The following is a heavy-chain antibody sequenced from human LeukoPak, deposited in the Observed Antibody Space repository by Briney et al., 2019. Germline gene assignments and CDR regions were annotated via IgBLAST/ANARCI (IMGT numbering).Heavy chain of an antibody. CDR3: ARGLRYYDSSGYYVPDAFDI. Sequence: PSETLSLTCAVYGGSFSGYYWSWLRQPPGKGLEWIGEINHSGSTNYNPSLKSRVTISVDTSKNQFSLKLSSVTAADTAVYYCARGLRYYDSSGYYVPDAFDIWGQGTMVTVSS. V-gene: IGHV4-34*01. CDR1: GGSFSGYY. J-gene: IGHJ3*02. CDR2: INHSGST. D-gene: IGHD3-22*01.